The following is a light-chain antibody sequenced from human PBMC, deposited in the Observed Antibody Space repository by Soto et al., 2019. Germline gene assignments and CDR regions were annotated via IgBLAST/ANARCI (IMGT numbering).Light chain of an antibody. J-gene: IGLJ2*01. V-gene: IGLV2-14*01. CDR3: SSYTTSTTII. CDR1: SSDVGYYDY. Sequence: QSALTQPASVSGSPGQSITISCTGTSSDVGYYDYVSWYQQHPGKAPKLMIFEVSNRPSGVSSRFSGSKSGNTASLTISGLQAEDEADYYCSSYTTSTTIIFGGGTKLTVL. CDR2: EVS.